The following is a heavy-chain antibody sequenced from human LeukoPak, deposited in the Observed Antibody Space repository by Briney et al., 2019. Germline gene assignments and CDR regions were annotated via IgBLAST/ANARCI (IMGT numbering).Heavy chain of an antibody. V-gene: IGHV3-21*05. Sequence: GGSLRLSCAASGFTFSSYSMNWVRQAPGKGLEWISYISETSSFMYYSDSVKGRFTISRDNSKNTLYLQMNSLRAEDTAVYYCARRAGAYSHPYDYWGQGTLVTVSS. CDR3: ARRAGAYSHPYDY. D-gene: IGHD4/OR15-4a*01. J-gene: IGHJ4*02. CDR1: GFTFSSYS. CDR2: ISETSSFM.